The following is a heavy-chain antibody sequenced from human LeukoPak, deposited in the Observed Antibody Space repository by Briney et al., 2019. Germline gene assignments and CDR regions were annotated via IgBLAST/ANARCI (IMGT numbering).Heavy chain of an antibody. D-gene: IGHD2-21*01. Sequence: SGGSLRLSCAASGFTFNSYSMNWVRQAPGKGLEWVSSISSSSSYIYYADSVKGRFTISRDNAKNSLYLQMNSLRAEDTAVYYCARGLFGGPKSTTFDYWGQGTLVTVSS. CDR1: GFTFNSYS. J-gene: IGHJ4*02. CDR2: ISSSSSYI. CDR3: ARGLFGGPKSTTFDY. V-gene: IGHV3-21*01.